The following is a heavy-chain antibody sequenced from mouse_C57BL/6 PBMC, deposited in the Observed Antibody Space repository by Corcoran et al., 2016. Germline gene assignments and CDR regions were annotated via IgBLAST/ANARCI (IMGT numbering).Heavy chain of an antibody. J-gene: IGHJ2*01. CDR1: GYTFTDYE. Sequence: QVQLQQSGAELVRPGASVTLSCKASGYTFTDYEMHWVKQTPVHGLEWIGAIDPETGGTAYNQKFKGKAILTADKSSSTAYMELRSLTSEDSAVYYCSFYYGNYNFDYWGQGTTLTVSS. D-gene: IGHD2-1*01. CDR3: SFYYGNYNFDY. V-gene: IGHV1-15*01. CDR2: IDPETGGT.